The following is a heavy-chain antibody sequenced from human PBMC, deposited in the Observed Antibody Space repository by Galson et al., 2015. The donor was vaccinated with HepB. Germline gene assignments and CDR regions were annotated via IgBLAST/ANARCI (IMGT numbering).Heavy chain of an antibody. Sequence: SETLSLTCTVSGGSISSSSYYWGWIRQPPGKGLEWIGSIYYSGSTYYNPSLKSRVTISVDTSKNQFSLKPSSVTAADTAVYYCARQLSSWSPPFDYWGQGTLVTVSS. J-gene: IGHJ4*02. CDR2: IYYSGST. CDR3: ARQLSSWSPPFDY. CDR1: GGSISSSSYY. V-gene: IGHV4-39*01. D-gene: IGHD6-13*01.